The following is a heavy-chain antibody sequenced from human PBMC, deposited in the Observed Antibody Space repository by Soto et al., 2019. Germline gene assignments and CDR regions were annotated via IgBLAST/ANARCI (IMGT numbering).Heavy chain of an antibody. J-gene: IGHJ4*02. CDR1: GFTFSSYG. CDR2: ISYDGSNK. V-gene: IGHV3-30*18. Sequence: QVQLVESGGGVVQPGKSLRLSCAGSGFTFSSYGMDWVRQAPGKGLEWVAVISYDGSNKYYADSVKGRFTISRDNSKNTLYLQMSSLRADDTAVYYCANDRMGAGVRGYVDYWGQGTLVTVSS. CDR3: ANDRMGAGVRGYVDY. D-gene: IGHD3-10*01.